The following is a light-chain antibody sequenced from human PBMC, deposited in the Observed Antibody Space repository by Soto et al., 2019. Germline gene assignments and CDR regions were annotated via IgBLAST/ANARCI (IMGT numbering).Light chain of an antibody. CDR3: SSHGGNSPYV. CDR2: EVN. Sequence: QSALTQPPSASGSPGQSVAISCTGTTSDIGGYDYVSWYQQHPGKAPKLMIYEVNKRPSGVPDRFSGSKSGNTASLTVSGLQDEEEADYYCSSHGGNSPYVFGTGTKLTVL. CDR1: TSDIGGYDY. V-gene: IGLV2-8*01. J-gene: IGLJ1*01.